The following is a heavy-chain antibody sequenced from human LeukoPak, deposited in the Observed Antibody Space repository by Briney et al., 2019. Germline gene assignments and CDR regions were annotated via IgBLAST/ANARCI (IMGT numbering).Heavy chain of an antibody. Sequence: PSETLSLTCTVSADSFSSAYYWGWIRQSPGKGLEWITSINHSGSTNYNPSLKSRVTISVDTSKNQFSLKLSSVTAADTAVYYCARGLININVKRSFDPWGQGTLVTVSS. CDR2: INHSGST. D-gene: IGHD2/OR15-2a*01. V-gene: IGHV4-38-2*02. CDR1: ADSFSSAYY. J-gene: IGHJ5*02. CDR3: ARGLININVKRSFDP.